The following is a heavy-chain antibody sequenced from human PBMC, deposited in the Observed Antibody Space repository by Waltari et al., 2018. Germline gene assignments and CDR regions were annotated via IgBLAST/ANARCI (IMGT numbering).Heavy chain of an antibody. Sequence: QVQLQQWGAGLLKPSETLSLTCAVYGGSFSGYYWSWIRQPPGKGLEWIGEINHSGSTNDNPSLKSRVTISVDTSKNQFSLKLSSVTAADTAVYYCATTTYYYGSGSYDWGQGTLVTVSS. J-gene: IGHJ4*02. CDR1: GGSFSGYY. D-gene: IGHD3-10*01. CDR2: INHSGST. V-gene: IGHV4-34*01. CDR3: ATTTYYYGSGSYD.